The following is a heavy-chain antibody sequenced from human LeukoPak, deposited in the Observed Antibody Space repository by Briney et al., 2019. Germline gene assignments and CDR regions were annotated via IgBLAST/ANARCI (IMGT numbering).Heavy chain of an antibody. CDR3: ASYYGSGSYLFDY. V-gene: IGHV3-30-3*01. CDR2: ISYDGSNK. D-gene: IGHD3-10*01. Sequence: SCKVSGYTPTELSMHWVRQAPGKGLEWVAVISYDGSNKYYADSVKGRFTISRDNSKNTLYLQMNSLRAEDTAVYYCASYYGSGSYLFDYWGQGTLVTVSS. CDR1: GYTPTELS. J-gene: IGHJ4*02.